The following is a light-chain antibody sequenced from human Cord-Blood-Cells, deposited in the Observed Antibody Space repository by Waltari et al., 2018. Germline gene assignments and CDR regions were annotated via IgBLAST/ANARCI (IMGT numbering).Light chain of an antibody. Sequence: QSALTHPASVSGSPGPSITISCTGTSSDVGTYNLVSWYQQHPGKAPKLISYEGSKRPSGVSNRFSGSKSGNTASLTISGLQAEDEADYYCCSYAGSSTWVFGGGTKLTVL. CDR1: SSDVGTYNL. V-gene: IGLV2-23*01. J-gene: IGLJ3*02. CDR2: EGS. CDR3: CSYAGSSTWV.